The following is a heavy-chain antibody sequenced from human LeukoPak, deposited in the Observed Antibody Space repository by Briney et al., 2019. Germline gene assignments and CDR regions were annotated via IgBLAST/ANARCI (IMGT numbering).Heavy chain of an antibody. Sequence: ASVTVSCKASGYTFTGYYMHWVRQAPGQGLEWMGWINPNSGGTNYAEKFQGRVTMNRDTSISTAYMELSRLRSDDTAVYYCASHYDFWSGDYYYYNYMDVWGKGTTVTVSS. CDR2: INPNSGGT. D-gene: IGHD3-3*01. J-gene: IGHJ6*03. CDR1: GYTFTGYY. V-gene: IGHV1-2*02. CDR3: ASHYDFWSGDYYYYNYMDV.